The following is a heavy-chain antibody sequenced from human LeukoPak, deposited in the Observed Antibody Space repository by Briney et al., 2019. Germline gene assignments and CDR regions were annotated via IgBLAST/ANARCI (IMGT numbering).Heavy chain of an antibody. CDR2: INPNNGGT. V-gene: IGHV1-2*02. Sequence: ASVKVSCKASGYTFTGYHIHWVRQAPGQGLEWMGWINPNNGGTNYAQNFLGRVTMTRDTSISTGYMELSSLTSDDTAVYYCASGLTTVTSAFDIWGQGTMVTVSS. CDR3: ASGLTTVTSAFDI. J-gene: IGHJ3*02. CDR1: GYTFTGYH. D-gene: IGHD4-17*01.